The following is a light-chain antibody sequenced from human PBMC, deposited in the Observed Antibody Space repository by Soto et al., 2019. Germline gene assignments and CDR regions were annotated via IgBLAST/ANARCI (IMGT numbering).Light chain of an antibody. V-gene: IGLV2-14*01. CDR2: EVS. CDR3: SSYTSSSTV. Sequence: QSALTQPASVSGSPGQSITISCTGTSSDVGGYNYVSWYQQHPGKAPKLMIYEVSNRPSGVSNRFSGSKSVNTASLTISGLQAEDEDDYYCSSYTSSSTVFGGGTKVTVL. CDR1: SSDVGGYNY. J-gene: IGLJ3*02.